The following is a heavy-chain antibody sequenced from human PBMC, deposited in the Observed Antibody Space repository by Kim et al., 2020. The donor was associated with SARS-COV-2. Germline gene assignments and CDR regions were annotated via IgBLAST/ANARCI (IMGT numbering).Heavy chain of an antibody. CDR1: GVSITTTNTD. D-gene: IGHD3-3*01. CDR3: ARQTDTIFGVTLSRDV. CDR2: IYDTGTT. J-gene: IGHJ3*01. Sequence: SETLSLTCTVSGVSITTTNTDWGWIRQAPGKGLEWIGTIYDTGTTYYNPSLDSRVPIFADTSKNHFSLRLTSVTAADTARYYWARQTDTIFGVTLSRDV. V-gene: IGHV4-39*02.